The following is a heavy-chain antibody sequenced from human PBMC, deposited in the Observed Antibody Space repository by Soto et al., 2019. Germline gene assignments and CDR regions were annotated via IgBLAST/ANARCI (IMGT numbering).Heavy chain of an antibody. V-gene: IGHV3-23*01. Sequence: EVQLLESGGGLVQPGGSLRLSCAASGFSFSSYAMTWVRQAPGKGLEWVSSISGSGSTTYFADSVKGRFTISRDNSKDTMFLQMDSLSADDTALYYGAKDPFWDLSYYSDFWGQGTLVTVSS. CDR3: AKDPFWDLSYYSDF. J-gene: IGHJ4*02. D-gene: IGHD3-16*02. CDR1: GFSFSSYA. CDR2: ISGSGSTT.